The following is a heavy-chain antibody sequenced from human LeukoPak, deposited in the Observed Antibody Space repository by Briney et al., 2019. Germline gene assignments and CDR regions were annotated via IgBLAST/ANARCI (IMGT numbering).Heavy chain of an antibody. CDR3: ARKVGVRGVFDY. V-gene: IGHV4-34*01. CDR1: GGSFSGYY. Sequence: PSETLSLTCAVYGGSFSGYYWSWIRQPPGKGLEWIGETNHSGSTNYNPSLKSRVTISVDTSKNQFSLKLSSVTAADTAVYYCARKVGVRGVFDYWGQGTLVTVSS. D-gene: IGHD3-10*01. J-gene: IGHJ4*02. CDR2: TNHSGST.